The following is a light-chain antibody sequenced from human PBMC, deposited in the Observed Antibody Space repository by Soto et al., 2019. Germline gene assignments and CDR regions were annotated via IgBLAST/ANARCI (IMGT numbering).Light chain of an antibody. Sequence: EIVLTQSPGTLSLSPGERATLSCRASQSVSSSYLAWYQQKPGQAPRLLIYNTSKRANGIPARFSGSGSGTDFTLTISSLEPEDFAVYYCQQRYNWPPLTFGGGTKVDIK. CDR3: QQRYNWPPLT. CDR2: NTS. J-gene: IGKJ4*01. CDR1: QSVSSSY. V-gene: IGKV3D-20*02.